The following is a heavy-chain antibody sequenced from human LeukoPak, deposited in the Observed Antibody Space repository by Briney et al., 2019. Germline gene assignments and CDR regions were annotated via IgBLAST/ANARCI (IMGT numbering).Heavy chain of an antibody. CDR3: ARRAGYSSKYYFDY. V-gene: IGHV3-7*01. CDR1: GFTFSSYW. CDR2: IKQDGSEK. D-gene: IGHD6-19*01. J-gene: IGHJ4*02. Sequence: GGSLRLSCAASGFTFSSYWMSWVRQAPGKGLEWVANIKQDGSEKYYVDSVKGRFTISRDNAKNSLYLQMNSLRAEDTAVYYCARRAGYSSKYYFDYWGQGTLVTVSS.